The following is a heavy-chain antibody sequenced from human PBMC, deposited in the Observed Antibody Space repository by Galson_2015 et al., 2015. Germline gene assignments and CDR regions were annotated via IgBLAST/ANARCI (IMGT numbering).Heavy chain of an antibody. CDR1: GDSVASKSAT. J-gene: IGHJ5*02. D-gene: IGHD5-24*01. Sequence: WAISGDSVASKSATWDWIRQSPSRGLEWLGRTYPRSRRYYDYAESVKGRITISPDTSKNQFSLQLNSVTPEDTAVYYCAREGWRRDGYEYVDPWGQGTLVTVSS. CDR2: TYPRSRRYY. CDR3: AREGWRRDGYEYVDP. V-gene: IGHV6-1*01.